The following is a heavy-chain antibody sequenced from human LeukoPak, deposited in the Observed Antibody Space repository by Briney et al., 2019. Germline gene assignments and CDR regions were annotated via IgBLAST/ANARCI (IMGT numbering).Heavy chain of an antibody. D-gene: IGHD2-21*02. Sequence: SETLSLTCTVSGGSISSYYWSWIRQPPGKGLEWIGYIYYSGSTNYNPSLKSRVTISVDTSKNQFSLKLSSVTAADTAVYYCARNCGGDCYASFDYWGQGTLVTVSS. CDR2: IYYSGST. CDR3: ARNCGGDCYASFDY. CDR1: GGSISSYY. V-gene: IGHV4-59*01. J-gene: IGHJ4*02.